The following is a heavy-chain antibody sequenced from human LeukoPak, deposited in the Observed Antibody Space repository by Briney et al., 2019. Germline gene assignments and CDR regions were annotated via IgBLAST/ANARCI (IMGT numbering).Heavy chain of an antibody. CDR2: IYYSGST. Sequence: PSETLSLTRIVSGGSISSYFWSWIRQPPGKGLEWIGHIYYSGSTNYNPSLESRVTISIGTSKNQFSLKLSSVTAADTAVYYCARDNSDRAKDVWGKGTTVTVSS. J-gene: IGHJ6*04. CDR3: ARDNSDRAKDV. D-gene: IGHD2-15*01. V-gene: IGHV4-59*12. CDR1: GGSISSYF.